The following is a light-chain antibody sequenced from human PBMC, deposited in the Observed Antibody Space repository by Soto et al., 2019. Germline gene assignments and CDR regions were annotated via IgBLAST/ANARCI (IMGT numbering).Light chain of an antibody. CDR1: QSINIY. CDR2: TAS. J-gene: IGKJ4*01. Sequence: DIQMTQSPSSLSASVGDRVTITCRASQSINIYVNWFQQKPGKAPNLRIYTASSLQSGVPSRFSGSGAGADFTLTISSLQPEDSGTYYCQQSHSAPLTFGGGTKVEIK. V-gene: IGKV1-39*01. CDR3: QQSHSAPLT.